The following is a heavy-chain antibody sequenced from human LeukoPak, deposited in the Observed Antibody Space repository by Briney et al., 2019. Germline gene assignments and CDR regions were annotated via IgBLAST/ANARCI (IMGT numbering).Heavy chain of an antibody. V-gene: IGHV4-39*07. CDR1: GGSISSSSYY. Sequence: SSETLSLTCTVSGGSISSSSYYWGWIRQPPGKGLEWIETIYSGGSTYYNPSLKSRVTISVDTSKNQFSLKLSSVTAADAAVYCCARGRDYDPPAGDWGQGTLVTVSS. J-gene: IGHJ4*02. D-gene: IGHD3-22*01. CDR2: IYSGGST. CDR3: ARGRDYDPPAGD.